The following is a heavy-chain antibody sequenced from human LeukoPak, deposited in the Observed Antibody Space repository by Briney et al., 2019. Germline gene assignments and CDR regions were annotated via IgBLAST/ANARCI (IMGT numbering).Heavy chain of an antibody. J-gene: IGHJ4*02. CDR2: INPNNGGT. D-gene: IGHD6-19*01. Sequence: ASVKVSCKTSGYTFTDYYMHWVRQAPGQGLEWMGWINPNNGGTDYSQKFPDRVTVTRDTSINTAYMELSRLRSDDTAVYYCAREVVAVAGRTPSPFFDFWGQGTLVTVSS. CDR3: AREVVAVAGRTPSPFFDF. V-gene: IGHV1-2*02. CDR1: GYTFTDYY.